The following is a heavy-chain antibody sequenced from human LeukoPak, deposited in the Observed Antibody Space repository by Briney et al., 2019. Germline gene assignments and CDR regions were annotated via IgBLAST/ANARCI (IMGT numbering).Heavy chain of an antibody. CDR1: GFTFSSYG. J-gene: IGHJ4*02. CDR3: ARAVRYYDSSGYHDF. CDR2: IWYDGSNK. Sequence: GGSLRLSCVASGFTFSSYGMHWVRQAPGKGLEWGALIWYDGSNKYYADSVKGRFTISRDNSKNTLYLQMNSLRAEDTAVYYCARAVRYYDSSGYHDFWGQGTLVTVSS. V-gene: IGHV3-33*01. D-gene: IGHD3-22*01.